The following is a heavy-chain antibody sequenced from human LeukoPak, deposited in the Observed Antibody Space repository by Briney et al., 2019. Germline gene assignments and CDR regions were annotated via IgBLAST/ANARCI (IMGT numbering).Heavy chain of an antibody. CDR1: GYTFTGYY. CDR2: INPNSGGT. J-gene: IGHJ4*02. Sequence: ASVKVSCKASGYTFTGYYMHWVRQAPGQGLEWMGWINPNSGGTNYAQKFQGRVTMTRDTSISTAYMELSRLRSDDTAVYYCARSVAGTGLFDYWGQGTLVTVSS. CDR3: ARSVAGTGLFDY. D-gene: IGHD6-19*01. V-gene: IGHV1-2*02.